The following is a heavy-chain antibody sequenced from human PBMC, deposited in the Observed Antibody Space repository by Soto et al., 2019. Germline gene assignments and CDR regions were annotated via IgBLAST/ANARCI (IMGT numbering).Heavy chain of an antibody. CDR1: GFTFSSYA. CDR3: ARDSTNYGDYVAGYYYYYGMYV. V-gene: IGHV3-30-3*01. J-gene: IGHJ6*02. Sequence: GGSLRLSCAASGFTFSSYAMHWVRQAPGKGLEWVAVISYDGSNKYYADSVKGRFTISRDNSKNTLYLQMNSLRAEDTAVYYCARDSTNYGDYVAGYYYYYGMYVWGQGTTVTVSS. D-gene: IGHD4-17*01. CDR2: ISYDGSNK.